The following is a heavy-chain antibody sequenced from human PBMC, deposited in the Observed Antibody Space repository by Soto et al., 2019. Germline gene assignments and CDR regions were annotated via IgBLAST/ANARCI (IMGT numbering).Heavy chain of an antibody. CDR2: ISAHNGNT. V-gene: IGHV1-18*01. D-gene: IGHD3-22*01. J-gene: IGHJ4*02. CDR3: ARVVKYDSSGFYLPPPHYFDY. CDR1: GYTFTDYG. Sequence: ASVKVSCKASGYTFTDYGISWVRQAPGQGLEWMAWISAHNGNTKYAQKFQGRVTMTTDTSTSTAYMDLRSLTSDDTAVYYCARVVKYDSSGFYLPPPHYFDYWGQGALVTVSS.